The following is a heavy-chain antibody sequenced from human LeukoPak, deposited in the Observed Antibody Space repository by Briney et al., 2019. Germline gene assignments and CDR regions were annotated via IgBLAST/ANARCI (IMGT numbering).Heavy chain of an antibody. J-gene: IGHJ4*02. CDR3: ASAYYYDSSGYHS. CDR1: GFTFSSYS. D-gene: IGHD3-22*01. V-gene: IGHV3-21*01. CDR2: ISSSSSYI. Sequence: GGSLRLSCAASGFTFSSYSMNWVRQAPGKGLEWVSSISSSSSYIYYADSVKGRFTISKDNAKNSLYLQMNSLRAEDTAVYYCASAYYYDSSGYHSWGQGTLVTVSS.